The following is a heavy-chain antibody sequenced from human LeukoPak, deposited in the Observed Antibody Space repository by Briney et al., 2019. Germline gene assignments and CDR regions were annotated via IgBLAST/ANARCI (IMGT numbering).Heavy chain of an antibody. Sequence: SETLSLTCTVSGGSISSYYWSWVRQPAGKGLEWIGRIYTSGSTNYNPSLKSRVPMSVDPSKNQFSLKLSSVTAADTAVYYCARESSYGYSIDYWGQGTLVTVSS. D-gene: IGHD5-18*01. CDR2: IYTSGST. J-gene: IGHJ4*02. V-gene: IGHV4-4*07. CDR3: ARESSYGYSIDY. CDR1: GGSISSYY.